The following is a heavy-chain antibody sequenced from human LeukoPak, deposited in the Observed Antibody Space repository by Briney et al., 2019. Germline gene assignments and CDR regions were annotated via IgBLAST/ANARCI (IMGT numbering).Heavy chain of an antibody. CDR3: ARLHCDFWSGYFDY. J-gene: IGHJ4*02. D-gene: IGHD3-3*01. CDR1: GFTFSSYW. Sequence: TGGSLRLSCAASGFTFSSYWMSWVRQAPGKGLEWVANIEQDGSEKYYVDSVKGRFTISRDNAKNSLYLQMNSLRAEDTAVYYCARLHCDFWSGYFDYWGQGTLVTVSS. CDR2: IEQDGSEK. V-gene: IGHV3-7*03.